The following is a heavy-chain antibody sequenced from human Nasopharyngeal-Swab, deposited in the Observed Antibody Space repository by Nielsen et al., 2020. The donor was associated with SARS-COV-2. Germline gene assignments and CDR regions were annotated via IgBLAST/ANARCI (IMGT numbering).Heavy chain of an antibody. Sequence: SETLSLTCTVSGASISRYYWGWIRQPPGKGLEWIGDFSYSVITHYNASLKSRVTISLDTSKNQFSPKLSSVTAADTGVYYCAREVVGGLVDSWGQGILVTVSS. D-gene: IGHD1-26*01. CDR2: FSYSVIT. CDR3: AREVVGGLVDS. J-gene: IGHJ4*02. V-gene: IGHV4-59*12. CDR1: GASISRYY.